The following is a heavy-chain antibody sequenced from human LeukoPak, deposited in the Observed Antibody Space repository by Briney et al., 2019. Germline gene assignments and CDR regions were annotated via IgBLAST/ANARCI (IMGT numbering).Heavy chain of an antibody. CDR3: ARCSQWLARTIDY. D-gene: IGHD6-19*01. CDR2: IYYSGST. Sequence: PSETLSLTCTVSGGSISSSSYYWGWIRQPPGKGLEWIGSIYYSGSTYYDPSLKSRVTISVDTSKNQFSLKLSSVTAADTAVYYCARCSQWLARTIDYWGQGTLVTVSS. CDR1: GGSISSSSYY. J-gene: IGHJ4*02. V-gene: IGHV4-39*01.